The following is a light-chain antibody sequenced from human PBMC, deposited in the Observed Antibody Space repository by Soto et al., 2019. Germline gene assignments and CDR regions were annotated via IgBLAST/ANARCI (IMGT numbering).Light chain of an antibody. V-gene: IGLV2-14*01. CDR1: SDVGAYRY. J-gene: IGLJ2*01. CDR3: SSYTGGNARVV. CDR2: DVS. Sequence: QSALTQPASVSGSPGQSITISCTGSDVGAYRYVSWYQQHPGKAPRHMIYDVSNRPSGVSDRFSGSKSGNTASLTISGLQPEDEAYFFCSSYTGGNARVVFGGGTKVTVL.